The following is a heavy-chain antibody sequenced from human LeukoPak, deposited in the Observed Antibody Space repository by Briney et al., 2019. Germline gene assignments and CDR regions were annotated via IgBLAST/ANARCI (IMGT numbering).Heavy chain of an antibody. J-gene: IGHJ6*03. CDR3: ARDSSPDALPYMDA. CDR2: IDDSGNT. Sequence: SETLSLTCLVSGGSMKRSYWTWIRQAPGKGLEWIGNIDDSGNTNYSPSLKSRVTRSLDTSKNQFSLRVTSVTAADRGLYFCARDSSPDALPYMDAWGKGTTVTVSS. V-gene: IGHV4-59*01. CDR1: GGSMKRSY. D-gene: IGHD6-6*01.